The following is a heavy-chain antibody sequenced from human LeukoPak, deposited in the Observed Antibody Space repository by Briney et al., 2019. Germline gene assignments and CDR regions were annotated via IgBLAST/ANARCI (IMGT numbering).Heavy chain of an antibody. D-gene: IGHD6-13*01. J-gene: IGHJ5*02. Sequence: PSETLSLTCTVSGGSISSSSYYWGWIRQPPGKGLEWIGEINHSGTTNYNPSLKSRVTISVDTSKNQFSLKLSSVTAADTAVYYCANLAAAGNQTQNWFDPWGQGTLVTVSS. CDR3: ANLAAAGNQTQNWFDP. V-gene: IGHV4-39*07. CDR2: INHSGTT. CDR1: GGSISSSSYY.